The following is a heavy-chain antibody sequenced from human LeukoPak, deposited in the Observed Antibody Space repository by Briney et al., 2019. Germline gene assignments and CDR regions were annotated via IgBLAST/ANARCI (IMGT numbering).Heavy chain of an antibody. J-gene: IGHJ5*02. CDR1: GFTFSSYG. V-gene: IGHV3-23*01. D-gene: IGHD3-10*01. Sequence: GGTLRLSCAASGFTFSSYGMSWVRQAPGKGLEWVSAISGSGGSTYYADSVKGRFTISRDNSKNTLYLQMNSLRAEDTAVYYCAKDGGRSMVRANWFDPWGQGTLVTVSS. CDR3: AKDGGRSMVRANWFDP. CDR2: ISGSGGST.